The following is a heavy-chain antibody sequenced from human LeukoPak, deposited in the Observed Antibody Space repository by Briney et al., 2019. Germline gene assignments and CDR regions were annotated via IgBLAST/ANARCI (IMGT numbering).Heavy chain of an antibody. V-gene: IGHV1-8*01. CDR3: ASLYSGYDYVNDAFDI. CDR2: MNPNSGNT. J-gene: IGHJ3*02. D-gene: IGHD5-12*01. Sequence: GASVKVSCKASGYTVTSYDINWVRQATGQGLEWMGWMNPNSGNTGYAQKFQGRVTMTRNTSISTAYMELSSLRSEDTAVYYCASLYSGYDYVNDAFDIWGQGTMVTVSS. CDR1: GYTVTSYD.